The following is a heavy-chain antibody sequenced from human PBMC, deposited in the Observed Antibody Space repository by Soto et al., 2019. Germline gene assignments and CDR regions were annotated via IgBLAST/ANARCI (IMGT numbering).Heavy chain of an antibody. CDR1: RFTFTTYA. J-gene: IGHJ5*02. Sequence: PGGSLRLSCAASRFTFTTYAMNWVRQAPGKGLEWVSYISSSGSTIYYADSVKGRFTISRDNAKNSLYLQMNSLRAEDTAVYYCARMGLPITIFGVVIKNGKNWFDPWGQGTLVTVSS. D-gene: IGHD3-3*01. CDR2: ISSSGSTI. V-gene: IGHV3-48*03. CDR3: ARMGLPITIFGVVIKNGKNWFDP.